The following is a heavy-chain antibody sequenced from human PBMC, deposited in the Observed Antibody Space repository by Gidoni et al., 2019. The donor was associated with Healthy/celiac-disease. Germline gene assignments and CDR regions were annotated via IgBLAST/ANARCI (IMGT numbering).Heavy chain of an antibody. CDR3: ARIGGSGD. V-gene: IGHV4-34*01. CDR2: INHSGST. J-gene: IGHJ4*02. Sequence: QVQLQQWGAGRLKPSETLSLTCAVYGGSFSGYYWILLRQPPGKGLEWIGEINHSGSTNYNPSLKSRVTRSVDTSKNQFSLKLSSVTAADTAVYYCARIGGSGDWGQGTLVTVSS. D-gene: IGHD5-12*01. CDR1: GGSFSGYY.